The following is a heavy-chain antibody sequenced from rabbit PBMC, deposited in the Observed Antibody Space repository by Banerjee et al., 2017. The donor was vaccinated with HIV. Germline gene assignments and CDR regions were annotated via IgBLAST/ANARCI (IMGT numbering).Heavy chain of an antibody. CDR1: GFSFSSNA. CDR2: INSDSGST. Sequence: QSLEESGGDLVKPGASLTLTCTASGFSFSSNAMCWVRQAPGKGLEWIACINSDSGSTHYAGWAKGRFTISKTSSTTVTLQMTSLTAADMATYFCARDPHDGYVGWDLWGPGTLVTVS. V-gene: IGHV1S40*01. D-gene: IGHD6-1*01. CDR3: ARDPHDGYVGWDL. J-gene: IGHJ4*01.